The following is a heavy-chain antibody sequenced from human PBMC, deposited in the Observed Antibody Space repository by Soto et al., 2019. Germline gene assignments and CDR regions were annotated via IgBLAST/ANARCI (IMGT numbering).Heavy chain of an antibody. J-gene: IGHJ4*02. V-gene: IGHV3-7*01. Sequence: ESGGGLVQPGGSLRLSCTASGFTFRTYWMNWVRQAPGKGLEWVASIKGDGSEKYYVDPVKGRFSISRDNARNSPYLQMNSLRAEDTAVYYCATSLIRGQGALVTVSS. CDR3: ATSLI. CDR2: IKGDGSEK. D-gene: IGHD6-6*01. CDR1: GFTFRTYW.